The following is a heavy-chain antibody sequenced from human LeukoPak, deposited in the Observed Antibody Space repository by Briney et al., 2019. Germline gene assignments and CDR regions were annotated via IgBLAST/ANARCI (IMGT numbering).Heavy chain of an antibody. D-gene: IGHD5-24*01. CDR3: ARDAMAEGMDV. Sequence: ASVKVSCKASGYTFTSHAMHWVRQAPGQRLEWMGWINAGNGNTKYSQKFQGRVTITRDTSASTAYMELSSLRSGDTAVYYCARDAMAEGMDVWGQGTTVTVSS. CDR1: GYTFTSHA. CDR2: INAGNGNT. V-gene: IGHV1-3*01. J-gene: IGHJ6*02.